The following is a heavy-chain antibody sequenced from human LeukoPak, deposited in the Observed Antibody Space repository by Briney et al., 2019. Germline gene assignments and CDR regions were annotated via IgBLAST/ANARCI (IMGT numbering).Heavy chain of an antibody. Sequence: PSDTLSLTCAVNGGSFSRYYWSWIRQPPGKGLEWIGEINHRGSTNYNPSLKSRVTISVDTSKNQFSLKLSSVTAADTAVYFCARGRVSSSTWYSTYYYYFYMDVWGKGTTVTVSS. V-gene: IGHV4-34*01. CDR3: ARGRVSSSTWYSTYYYYFYMDV. D-gene: IGHD1-1*01. CDR2: INHRGST. CDR1: GGSFSRYY. J-gene: IGHJ6*03.